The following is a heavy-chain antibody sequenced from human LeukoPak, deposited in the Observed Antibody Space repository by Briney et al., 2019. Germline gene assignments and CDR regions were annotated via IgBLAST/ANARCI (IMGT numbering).Heavy chain of an antibody. V-gene: IGHV4-39*01. CDR2: IYYSGST. CDR1: GGSISSGGYY. J-gene: IGHJ6*03. D-gene: IGHD4-11*01. CDR3: ASQLQFYYMDV. Sequence: PSETLSLTCTVSGGSISSGGYYWSWIRQPPGKGLEWIGSIYYSGSTYYNPSLKSRVTISVDTSKNQFSLKLSSVTAADTAVYYCASQLQFYYMDVWGKGTTVTVSS.